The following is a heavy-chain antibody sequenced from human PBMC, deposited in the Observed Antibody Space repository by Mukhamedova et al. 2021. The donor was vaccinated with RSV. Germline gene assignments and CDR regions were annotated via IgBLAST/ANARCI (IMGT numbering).Heavy chain of an antibody. J-gene: IGHJ4*02. V-gene: IGHV1-3*01. CDR2: INAGHGVT. Sequence: WVRQPPGQRLERMGWINAGHGVTKYSQKFPGRVTITRDTSASTAYMDPRSLRSSDTAVYYCARDIARIPIFGRANYFDYWVQGTLV. CDR3: ARDIARIPIFGRANYFDY. D-gene: IGHD3-3*01.